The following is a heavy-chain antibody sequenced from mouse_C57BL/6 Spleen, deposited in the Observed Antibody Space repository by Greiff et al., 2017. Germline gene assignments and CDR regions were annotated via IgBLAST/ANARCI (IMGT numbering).Heavy chain of an antibody. D-gene: IGHD3-2*02. Sequence: QVQLQQSGAELARPGASVKLSCKASGYTFTSYGISWVKQRTGQGLEWIGEIYPRSGNTYYNEKFKGKATLTADKSSSTAYMELRSLTSEDSAVYFGARSVDSSGARFAYWGQGTLVTVAA. CDR2: IYPRSGNT. CDR1: GYTFTSYG. J-gene: IGHJ3*01. V-gene: IGHV1-81*01. CDR3: ARSVDSSGARFAY.